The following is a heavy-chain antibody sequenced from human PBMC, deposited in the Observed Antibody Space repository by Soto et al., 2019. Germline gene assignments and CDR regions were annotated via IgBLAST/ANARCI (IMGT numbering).Heavy chain of an antibody. CDR3: ARGLRSTSCLDY. Sequence: GSLRLSCAASGFTFSSYAMHWVRQAPGKGLEWVAVISYDGSNKYYADSVKGRFTISRDNSKNTLYLQMNSLRAEDTAVYYCARGLRSTSCLDYWGQGTLVTVSS. CDR1: GFTFSSYA. CDR2: ISYDGSNK. J-gene: IGHJ4*02. D-gene: IGHD2-2*01. V-gene: IGHV3-30-3*01.